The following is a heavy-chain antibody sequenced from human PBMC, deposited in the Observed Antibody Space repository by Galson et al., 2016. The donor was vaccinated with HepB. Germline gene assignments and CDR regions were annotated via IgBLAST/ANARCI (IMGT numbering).Heavy chain of an antibody. Sequence: SLRLSCAASGFTSTNYAMTWVRQAPGRGLEWVSTIRGDGSATLYADSVKGRFTISTDSSKNTLYLQMSGLRAEDTAVYYCAKDTSWVLDFWGQGNLVTVSS. CDR3: AKDTSWVLDF. V-gene: IGHV3-23*01. CDR2: IRGDGSAT. J-gene: IGHJ4*02. D-gene: IGHD3-16*01. CDR1: GFTSTNYA.